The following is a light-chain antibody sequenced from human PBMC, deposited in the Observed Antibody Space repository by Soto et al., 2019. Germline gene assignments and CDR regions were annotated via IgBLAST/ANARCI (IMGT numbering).Light chain of an antibody. CDR1: HSVSSSY. V-gene: IGKV3-20*01. CDR3: QQYGSSPPWT. Sequence: EIVLTQSPGTLSLSPGERATLSCRASHSVSSSYLAWYQQKPGQAPRLLIYAASNRATGIPDRFSGSGSGTVLALTISRLEPEDFAVYYCQQYGSSPPWTFAQGTKVEI. CDR2: AAS. J-gene: IGKJ1*01.